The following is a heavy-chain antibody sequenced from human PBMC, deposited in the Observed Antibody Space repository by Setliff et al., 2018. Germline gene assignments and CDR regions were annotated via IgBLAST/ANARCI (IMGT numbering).Heavy chain of an antibody. V-gene: IGHV5-51*01. J-gene: IGHJ5*02. CDR1: GNRFSSYW. CDR2: TFLGVPET. D-gene: IGHD2-2*01. Sequence: PGESLKISCRASGNRFSSYWIDWVRQTPGKGLEWMGMTFLGVPETMYSPSFQGQVTFSVDKSITTAYLQWSSLKASDTAMYYCARHGEILENCHSNSCSRGSWFDPWGRGTLVTVSS. CDR3: ARHGEILENCHSNSCSRGSWFDP.